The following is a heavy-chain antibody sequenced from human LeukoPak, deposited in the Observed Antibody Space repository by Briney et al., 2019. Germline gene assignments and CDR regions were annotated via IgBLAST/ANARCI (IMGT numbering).Heavy chain of an antibody. J-gene: IGHJ4*02. CDR2: IKQDGSEK. V-gene: IGHV3-7*01. CDR3: ARQRRITMIVVRFPFDY. Sequence: GGSLRLSCAASGFTFSTYWMSWVRQAPGKGLEWVANIKQDGSEKYYVDSMKGRFTISRDNAKKSLYLQMNSLRAEDTAVYYCARQRRITMIVVRFPFDYWGQGTLVTVSS. CDR1: GFTFSTYW. D-gene: IGHD3-22*01.